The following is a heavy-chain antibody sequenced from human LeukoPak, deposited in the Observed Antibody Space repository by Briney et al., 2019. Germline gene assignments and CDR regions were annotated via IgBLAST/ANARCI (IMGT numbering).Heavy chain of an antibody. J-gene: IGHJ4*02. D-gene: IGHD3-22*01. Sequence: PSETLSLTCTVSGGSITSSSYYWGWIRQPPGKGLEWIASIYYSGSTNYNPSLKSQVTISVDTSKNQFSLKLSSVTAADTAVYYCARARGYYYDSSGYLDYWGQGTLVTVSP. V-gene: IGHV4-39*07. CDR1: GGSITSSSYY. CDR2: IYYSGST. CDR3: ARARGYYYDSSGYLDY.